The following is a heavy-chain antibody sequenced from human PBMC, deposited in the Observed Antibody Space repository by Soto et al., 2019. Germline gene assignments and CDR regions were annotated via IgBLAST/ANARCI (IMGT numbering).Heavy chain of an antibody. Sequence: GASVKVSCKASGYTFTSYDINWVRQATGQGLEWMGWMNPNSGKTGYAQEFQGRVTMTRNTSISTAYMELSSLRSEDTAVYYCARAPLGYDFWSGYYTGIYYYYGMDVWGQGTTVTVSS. CDR1: GYTFTSYD. D-gene: IGHD3-3*01. J-gene: IGHJ6*02. CDR2: MNPNSGKT. CDR3: ARAPLGYDFWSGYYTGIYYYYGMDV. V-gene: IGHV1-8*01.